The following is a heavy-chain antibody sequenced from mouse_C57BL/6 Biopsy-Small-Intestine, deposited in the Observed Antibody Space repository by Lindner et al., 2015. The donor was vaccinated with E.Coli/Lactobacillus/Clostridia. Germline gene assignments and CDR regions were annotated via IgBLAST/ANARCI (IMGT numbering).Heavy chain of an antibody. Sequence: VQLQESGGGLVQPGGSMKLSCAASGFTFSDAWMDWVRQSPEKGLEWVAEIRNKANNHATYYVGSVKGRFTISRDDSKSSVYLQMNSLRAEDTGIYYCTRYDYDVGYYYAMDYWGQGTSVTVSS. J-gene: IGHJ4*01. V-gene: IGHV6-6*01. CDR3: TRYDYDVGYYYAMDY. CDR1: GFTFSDAW. CDR2: IRNKANNHAT. D-gene: IGHD2-4*01.